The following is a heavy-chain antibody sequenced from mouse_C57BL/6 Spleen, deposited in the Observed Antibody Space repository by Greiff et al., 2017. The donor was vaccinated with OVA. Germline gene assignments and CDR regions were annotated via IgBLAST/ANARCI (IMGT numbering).Heavy chain of an antibody. V-gene: IGHV1-82*01. CDR1: GYAFSSSW. CDR2: IYPGDGDT. J-gene: IGHJ1*03. Sequence: QVQLKQSGPELVKPGASVKISCKASGYAFSSSWMNWVKQRPGKGLEWIGRIYPGDGDTNYNGKFKGKATLTADKSSSTAYMQLSSLTSEDSAVYVCARGTMVGYWYFDVWGTGTTVTVSS. CDR3: ARGTMVGYWYFDV. D-gene: IGHD2-2*01.